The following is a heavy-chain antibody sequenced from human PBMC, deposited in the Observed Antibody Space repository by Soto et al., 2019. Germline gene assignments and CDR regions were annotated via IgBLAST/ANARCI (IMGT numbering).Heavy chain of an antibody. Sequence: EVHLVESGAGLLTFGGSLRLSCASSGFTFAYYNMLWVRQPPRKGLVWVASISHQCDYIYHPDSVKGRFTASSDNARISLLRAMTIRTDDGTAVYSCARRGSAERQPGSDAYHYSPMDIWGQGTTV. CDR2: ISHQCDYI. V-gene: IGHV3-21*01. D-gene: IGHD3-16*01. CDR3: ARRGSAERQPGSDAYHYSPMDI. CDR1: GFTFAYYN. J-gene: IGHJ6*02.